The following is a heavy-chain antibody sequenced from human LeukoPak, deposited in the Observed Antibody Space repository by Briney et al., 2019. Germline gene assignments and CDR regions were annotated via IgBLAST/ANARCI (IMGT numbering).Heavy chain of an antibody. D-gene: IGHD6-19*01. J-gene: IGHJ3*02. CDR3: ARGSIAVTEAFDI. Sequence: SQTLALTCAVSGGSISSGGYSWSWIRQPPGKSLEWIGYIYHSGSTYYNPSLKSRVTISVDRSKNQFSLKLSSVTAADTAVYYCARGSIAVTEAFDIWGQGTMVTVSS. CDR1: GGSISSGGYS. V-gene: IGHV4-30-2*01. CDR2: IYHSGST.